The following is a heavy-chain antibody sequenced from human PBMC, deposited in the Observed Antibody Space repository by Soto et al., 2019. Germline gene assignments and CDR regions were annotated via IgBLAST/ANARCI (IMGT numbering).Heavy chain of an antibody. CDR2: MNPNSGNT. D-gene: IGHD2-2*01. CDR1: GYTFTSYD. CDR3: ARGCSSTSCYWES. Sequence: QVQLVQSGAEVKKPGASVKVSCKASGYTFTSYDINWVRQATGQGLEWMGWMNPNSGNTGCAQKFQGRVSMTGKTSISTAYMEVSSLRSEDTAVYYCARGCSSTSCYWESWGQGALVTVAS. V-gene: IGHV1-8*01. J-gene: IGHJ4*02.